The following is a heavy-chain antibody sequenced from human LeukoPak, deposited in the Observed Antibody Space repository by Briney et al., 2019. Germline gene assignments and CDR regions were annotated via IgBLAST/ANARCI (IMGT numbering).Heavy chain of an antibody. V-gene: IGHV3-9*01. CDR3: TKGQYFDSSAPPGDY. CDR2: ISWNSGSI. CDR1: GFTFDDYA. D-gene: IGHD6-25*01. Sequence: PGGSLRLSCAASGFTFDDYAMHWVRQAPGKGLEWVSGISWNSGSIGYADSVKGRFTISRDNAKNSLYLQMNSLRAEDTASYYCTKGQYFDSSAPPGDYWGQGTLVTVS. J-gene: IGHJ4*02.